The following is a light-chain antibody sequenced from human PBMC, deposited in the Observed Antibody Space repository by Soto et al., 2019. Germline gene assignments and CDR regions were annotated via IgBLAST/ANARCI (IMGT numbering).Light chain of an antibody. Sequence: EIVLTQSPGTLSLSPGERATLSCSAIQSIDASYLAWYQQKPGQAPRFLIYGATSRATGIPDRFSGSGSGADFTLSISRLEPEDFAVYYCQHYGGSPRLTFGGGTKVDIK. CDR1: QSIDASY. CDR3: QHYGGSPRLT. J-gene: IGKJ4*01. V-gene: IGKV3-20*01. CDR2: GAT.